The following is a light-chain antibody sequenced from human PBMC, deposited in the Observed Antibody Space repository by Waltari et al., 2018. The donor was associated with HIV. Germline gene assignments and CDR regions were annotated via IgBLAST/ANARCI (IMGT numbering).Light chain of an antibody. CDR3: QQSYSTPQT. J-gene: IGKJ1*01. Sequence: DIQMTQSPSSLCASVGDRVTITCRASQNIRKYLNWYQQKPGKTPELLVFAASNLQSGVPSRFRGSGSGTDFTLTISSLQREDFATYYCQQSYSTPQTFGQGTQVEIK. CDR1: QNIRKY. CDR2: AAS. V-gene: IGKV1-39*01.